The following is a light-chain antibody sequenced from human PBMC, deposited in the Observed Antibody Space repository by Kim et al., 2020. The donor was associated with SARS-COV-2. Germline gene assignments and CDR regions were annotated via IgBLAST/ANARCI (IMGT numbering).Light chain of an antibody. V-gene: IGLV1-51*02. CDR1: NSNIGTNY. J-gene: IGLJ2*01. CDR2: QND. CDR3: QTWDSHLSAVI. Sequence: GQKVPISCSGSNSNIGTNYVSWYRLVPGSAPKLLIFQNDDRPSEISDRLSASKSGASATLDITGLQTGDEADYYCQTWDSHLSAVIFGGGTQLTVL.